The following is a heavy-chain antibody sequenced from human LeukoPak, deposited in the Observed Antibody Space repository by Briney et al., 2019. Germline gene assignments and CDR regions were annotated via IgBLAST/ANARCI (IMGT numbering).Heavy chain of an antibody. V-gene: IGHV3-33*01. CDR3: ARDFPWSSSGYYDLDAFDI. Sequence: GGSLRLSCAASGFTFSSYGMHWVRQAPGKGLEWVAVIWYDGSNKYYADSVKGRFTISRDNSKNTLYLQMNSLRAEDTAVYYCARDFPWSSSGYYDLDAFDIWGQGTMVTVSS. CDR1: GFTFSSYG. J-gene: IGHJ3*02. D-gene: IGHD3-22*01. CDR2: IWYDGSNK.